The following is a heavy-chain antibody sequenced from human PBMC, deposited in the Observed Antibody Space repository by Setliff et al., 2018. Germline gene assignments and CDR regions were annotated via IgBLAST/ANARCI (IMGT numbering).Heavy chain of an antibody. CDR1: GGSISSAPYY. J-gene: IGHJ6*03. CDR2: IYTSWSS. D-gene: IGHD3-3*01. Sequence: SETLSLTCTVSGGSISSAPYYWSWIRQPAGKGPEWIGHIYTSWSSNYYPSLKSRVTMSIDTSKNQFSLNLSSVTAADTAVYYCARVTGFLYIDVWGKGTTVTVSS. V-gene: IGHV4-61*09. CDR3: ARVTGFLYIDV.